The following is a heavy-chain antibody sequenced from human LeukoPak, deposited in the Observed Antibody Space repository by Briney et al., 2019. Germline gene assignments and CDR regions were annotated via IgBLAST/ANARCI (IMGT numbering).Heavy chain of an antibody. CDR1: GGSISTYY. CDR2: IYYSGRT. CDR3: ARPSSGYFHE. Sequence: SETLSLTCTVSGGSISTYYWSWIRQPPGKGLEWIGYIYYSGRTNYSPSLKSRVTISVDTSKNQFSLNLSSVTAADTAVYYCARPSSGYFHEWGQGTLVTVSS. V-gene: IGHV4-59*01. D-gene: IGHD3-22*01. J-gene: IGHJ4*02.